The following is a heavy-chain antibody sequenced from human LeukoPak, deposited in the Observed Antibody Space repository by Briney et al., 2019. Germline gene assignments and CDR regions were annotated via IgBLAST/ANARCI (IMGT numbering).Heavy chain of an antibody. Sequence: GESLKISCKGSGYSFTSYWIGWVRQMPGKGLEWMGIIYPGDSDTRYSPSFQGQVTISADKSISTVYLQWSSLKASDTAMYYCTVAARPGYYYYNMDVWGKGTTVTVSS. CDR1: GYSFTSYW. V-gene: IGHV5-51*01. D-gene: IGHD6-6*01. CDR2: IYPGDSDT. J-gene: IGHJ6*03. CDR3: TVAARPGYYYYNMDV.